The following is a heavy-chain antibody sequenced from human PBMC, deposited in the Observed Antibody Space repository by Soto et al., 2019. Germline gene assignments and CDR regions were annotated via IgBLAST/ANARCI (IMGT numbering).Heavy chain of an antibody. J-gene: IGHJ6*02. D-gene: IGHD5-12*01. CDR3: ARHGDIVATIGDYGMDV. CDR2: IYPGDSDT. Sequence: GESLKISCKGSGYSFTSYWIGWVRQMPGKGLEWMGIIYPGDSDTRYSPSFQGQVTISADKSISTAYLQWSSRKASDTAMYYCARHGDIVATIGDYGMDVWGQGTTVTVSS. V-gene: IGHV5-51*01. CDR1: GYSFTSYW.